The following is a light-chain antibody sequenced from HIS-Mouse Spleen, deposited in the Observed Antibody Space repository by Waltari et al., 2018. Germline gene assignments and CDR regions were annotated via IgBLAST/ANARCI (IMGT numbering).Light chain of an antibody. CDR2: AAS. CDR3: QQSYSTPFT. CDR1: QSIRSY. Sequence: DIQMTHSPSSLSASVGARVTITCRASQSIRSYLNWYQQKPGKAPKLLIYAASSLQSGVPSRFSGSGSGTDFTLTISSLQPEDFATYYCQQSYSTPFTFGPGTKVDIK. J-gene: IGKJ3*01. V-gene: IGKV1-39*01.